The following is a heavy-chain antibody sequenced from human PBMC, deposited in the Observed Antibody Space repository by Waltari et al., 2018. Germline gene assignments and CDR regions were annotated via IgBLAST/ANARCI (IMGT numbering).Heavy chain of an antibody. Sequence: EVQLVESGGGLVQSGGSLRLSCATSGFTFRFYDMHWVRQAPGKGLEWLSYISVGSATIYYADSVKGRFSIYRDDARNSLFLEINSLRAEDSAVYYCARAGEFRSYYYAMDVWGQGTAVSVSS. D-gene: IGHD3-10*01. CDR2: ISVGSATI. V-gene: IGHV3-48*03. CDR3: ARAGEFRSYYYAMDV. CDR1: GFTFRFYD. J-gene: IGHJ6*02.